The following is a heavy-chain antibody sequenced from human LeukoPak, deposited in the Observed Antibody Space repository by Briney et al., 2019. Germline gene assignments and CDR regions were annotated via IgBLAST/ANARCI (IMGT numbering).Heavy chain of an antibody. CDR1: GGSISSSNW. Sequence: SETLSLTCAVSGGSISSSNWWSWVRQPPGKGLEWIGEIYHSGSTNYNPSLKSRVPISVDKSKNQFSLKLSSVTAADTAVYYCARERDSGSYYYYYYMDVWGKGTTVTVSS. J-gene: IGHJ6*03. CDR3: ARERDSGSYYYYYYMDV. D-gene: IGHD3-10*01. V-gene: IGHV4-4*02. CDR2: IYHSGST.